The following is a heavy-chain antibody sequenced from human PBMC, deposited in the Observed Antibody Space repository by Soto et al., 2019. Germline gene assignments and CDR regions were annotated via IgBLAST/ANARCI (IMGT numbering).Heavy chain of an antibody. CDR1: GYTFTSYA. CDR3: ARDGYYDFWSGYYTVYYYYGMDV. D-gene: IGHD3-3*01. CDR2: INAGNGNT. J-gene: IGHJ6*02. Sequence: ASVKVSCKASGYTFTSYAMHWVRQAPGQGLEWMGWINAGNGNTKYSQKFQGRVTITRDTSASTAYMELNSLRAEDTAVYYCARDGYYDFWSGYYTVYYYYGMDVWGQGTTVTVSS. V-gene: IGHV1-3*01.